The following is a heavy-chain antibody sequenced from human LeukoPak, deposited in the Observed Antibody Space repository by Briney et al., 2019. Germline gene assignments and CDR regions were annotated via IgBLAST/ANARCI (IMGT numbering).Heavy chain of an antibody. CDR1: GFTFSSYS. Sequence: GGSLRLSCAASGFTFSSYSMNWVRQAPGKGLEWVSYISSSSSTIYYADSVKGRFTISRDNAKNSLYLQMNSLRAEDTAVYYCARGVWSKPGYYYYGMDVWGQGTTVTVSS. J-gene: IGHJ6*02. V-gene: IGHV3-48*04. CDR2: ISSSSSTI. D-gene: IGHD2-21*01. CDR3: ARGVWSKPGYYYYGMDV.